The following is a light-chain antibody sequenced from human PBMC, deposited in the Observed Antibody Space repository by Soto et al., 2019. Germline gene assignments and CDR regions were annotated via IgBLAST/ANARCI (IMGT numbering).Light chain of an antibody. CDR3: QQYGSSPPVT. J-gene: IGKJ5*01. CDR1: QSVSSSY. CDR2: GAS. Sequence: EIVLTQSPGTLSLSPGERATLSCRASQSVSSSYLAWYQQKPGQAPRLLIYGASGRATGIPARFSGSGSVTDFTLTISRLEPDDFAVYYCQQYGSSPPVTFGQGTRLEIK. V-gene: IGKV3-20*01.